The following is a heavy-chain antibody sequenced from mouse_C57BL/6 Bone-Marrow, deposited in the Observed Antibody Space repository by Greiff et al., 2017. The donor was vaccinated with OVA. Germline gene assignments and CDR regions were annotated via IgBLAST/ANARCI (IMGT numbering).Heavy chain of an antibody. Sequence: QVQLQQPGAELVRPGSSVKLSCKASGYTFTSYWMHWVKQRPIQGLEWIGNIDPSDSETHYNQKFKDKAPLTVDKSSSTAYMQLSSLTSEDSAVYYCARSLGYYYAMDYWGQGTSVTVSS. D-gene: IGHD3-3*01. CDR2: IDPSDSET. V-gene: IGHV1-52*01. CDR3: ARSLGYYYAMDY. CDR1: GYTFTSYW. J-gene: IGHJ4*01.